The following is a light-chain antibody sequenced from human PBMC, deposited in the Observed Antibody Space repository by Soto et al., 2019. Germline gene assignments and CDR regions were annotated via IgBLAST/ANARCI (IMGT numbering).Light chain of an antibody. J-gene: IGKJ5*01. CDR1: PSVSSN. Sequence: GEKANLSCRASPSVSSNLAWYQQKPGQAPRLLIDGASSRATGVPDRFSGTGSGTDFTLTISRLEPEDFAVYYCQQYNNWPPITFGQGTRLEIK. V-gene: IGKV3D-15*01. CDR3: QQYNNWPPIT. CDR2: GAS.